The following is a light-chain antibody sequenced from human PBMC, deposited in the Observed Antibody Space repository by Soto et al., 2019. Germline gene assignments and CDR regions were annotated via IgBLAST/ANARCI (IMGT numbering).Light chain of an antibody. Sequence: EIVMTQSPVTLSVSPGERATLSCRASQSVSTNLAWYQQKPGQAPRVLIYGASTRATNIPARFSGSGSGTEFILTISSLQSEDFAVYYCQEYNTWPWTFGQGTKVDIK. CDR3: QEYNTWPWT. J-gene: IGKJ1*01. V-gene: IGKV3-15*01. CDR1: QSVSTN. CDR2: GAS.